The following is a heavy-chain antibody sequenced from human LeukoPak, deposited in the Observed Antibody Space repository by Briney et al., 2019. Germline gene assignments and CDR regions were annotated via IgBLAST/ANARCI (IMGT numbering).Heavy chain of an antibody. Sequence: SETLSLTCTVSGGSISSSSYYWGWIRQPPGKGLEWIGSIYYSGSTYYNPSLKSRVTISVDTSKNQFSLKLSSVTAADTAVYYCARRGYSWEFDYWGHGTLVTVSS. CDR1: GGSISSSSYY. V-gene: IGHV4-39*01. D-gene: IGHD5-18*01. J-gene: IGHJ4*01. CDR2: IYYSGST. CDR3: ARRGYSWEFDY.